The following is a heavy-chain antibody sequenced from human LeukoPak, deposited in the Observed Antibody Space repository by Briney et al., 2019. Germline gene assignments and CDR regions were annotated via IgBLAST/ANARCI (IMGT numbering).Heavy chain of an antibody. V-gene: IGHV4-39*01. J-gene: IGHJ4*02. Sequence: KPSETLSLTCTVSGDSISSSSYYWGWIRQPPGKGLEWIGSIYYSGSTYYNPSLKSRVTISVDTSKNQFSLKLSSVTAADTAVYYCASPRVSKGGATPFDYWGQGTLVTVSS. CDR2: IYYSGST. CDR1: GDSISSSSYY. D-gene: IGHD1-26*01. CDR3: ASPRVSKGGATPFDY.